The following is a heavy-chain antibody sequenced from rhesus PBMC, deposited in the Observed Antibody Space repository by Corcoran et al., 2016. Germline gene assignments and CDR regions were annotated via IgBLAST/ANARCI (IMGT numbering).Heavy chain of an antibody. Sequence: QVQLQESGPGVVKPSETLSLTCAVSGGSISGYYLWSGNRQPPGKGLEWIGYIYGGSGSTSYNPSLKSRVIISIDTSKNQFSLKLSSVTAADTAVYYCARGSWYFDLWGPGSPITISS. CDR3: ARGSWYFDL. V-gene: IGHV4-143*01. CDR2: IYGGSGST. J-gene: IGHJ2*01. D-gene: IGHD3-34*01. CDR1: GGSISGYYL.